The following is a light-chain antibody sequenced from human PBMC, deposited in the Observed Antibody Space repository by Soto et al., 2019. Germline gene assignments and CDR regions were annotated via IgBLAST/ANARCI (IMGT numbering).Light chain of an antibody. CDR3: QQYSLYWT. CDR1: QSISSW. V-gene: IGKV1-5*01. CDR2: DAS. J-gene: IGKJ1*01. Sequence: DIQMTQSPSTLSASVGDRVTITCRASQSISSWLAWFQQKPGKAPKLLIYDASTLESGVPSRFSGSGSGTEFTLTINGLQPDDFATYYCQQYSLYWTFGQGTKVDIK.